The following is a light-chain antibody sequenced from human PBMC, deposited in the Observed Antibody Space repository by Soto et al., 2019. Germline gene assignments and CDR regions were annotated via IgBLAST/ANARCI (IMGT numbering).Light chain of an antibody. CDR2: AAS. CDR3: QQTYSTPQT. Sequence: DIQMTQSPSSLSASVGDRVTITCRASQSISSYLNWYQQKPGEAPKLLIYAASNLQSGVPSRFSGSGSGTDFTLTISSLQPEDFATYYCQQTYSTPQTFGQGTKLEIK. CDR1: QSISSY. V-gene: IGKV1-39*01. J-gene: IGKJ2*01.